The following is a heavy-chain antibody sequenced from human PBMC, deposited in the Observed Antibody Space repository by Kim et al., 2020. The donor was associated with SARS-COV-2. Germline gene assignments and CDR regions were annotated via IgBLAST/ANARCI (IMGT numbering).Heavy chain of an antibody. Sequence: SETLSLTCTVSGCSISSSSYYWGWIRQPPGKGLEWIGSIYYSGSTYYNPSLKSRVTISVDTSKNQFSLKLSSVTAADTAVYYCATSTDTSGDYWGQGTL. V-gene: IGHV4-39*01. CDR1: GCSISSSSYY. CDR2: IYYSGST. CDR3: ATSTDTSGDY. J-gene: IGHJ4*02. D-gene: IGHD3-22*01.